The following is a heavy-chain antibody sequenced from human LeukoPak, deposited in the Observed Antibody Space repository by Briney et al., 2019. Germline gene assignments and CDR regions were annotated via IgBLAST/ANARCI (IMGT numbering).Heavy chain of an antibody. CDR2: IYYSGSS. Sequence: SETLSLTCTVSGGSISNYFWNWIRQPPGKGLESIGYIYYSGSSNYNPSLKSRVTISLDTSKNQFSLRLSSVTAADTAVYYCAREGCYDSSGYYGGYYYYYYMDVWGKGTTVTISS. CDR1: GGSISNYF. CDR3: AREGCYDSSGYYGGYYYYYYMDV. V-gene: IGHV4-59*01. D-gene: IGHD3-22*01. J-gene: IGHJ6*03.